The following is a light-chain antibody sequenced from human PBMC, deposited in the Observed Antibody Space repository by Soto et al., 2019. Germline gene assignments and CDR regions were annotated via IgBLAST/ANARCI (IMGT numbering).Light chain of an antibody. CDR2: DAS. V-gene: IGKV3-11*01. CDR3: QQRSNGLT. CDR1: QSVRSY. J-gene: IGKJ3*01. Sequence: EIVLTQSPATLSLSPGERATLSCRASQSVRSYLAWYQQKPGQAPRLLIYDASNRATGIPARFSGSGSETDFTLTISSLEPEDFAVYYCQQRSNGLTFGPGTKVDLK.